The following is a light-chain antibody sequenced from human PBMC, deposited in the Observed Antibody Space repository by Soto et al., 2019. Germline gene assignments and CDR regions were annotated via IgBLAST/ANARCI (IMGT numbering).Light chain of an antibody. CDR1: QILLHSDGKTY. CDR3: QHYYGFSRT. CDR2: DAS. V-gene: IGKV2-29*03. J-gene: IGKJ1*01. Sequence: IVMTQTPLSLSVTPGQPASISCKSSQILLHSDGKTYLAWYQQKPGKAPKLLIYDASSLESGVPSRFSGSGAGTEFTLTISSLQPDDFATYYCQHYYGFSRTFGQGTKVDIK.